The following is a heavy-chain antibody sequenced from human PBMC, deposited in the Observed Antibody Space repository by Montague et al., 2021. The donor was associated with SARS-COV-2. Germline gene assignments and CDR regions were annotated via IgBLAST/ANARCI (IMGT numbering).Heavy chain of an antibody. Sequence: SETLSITCSVSSGSIISSGYYWGWIRQPPGKELEWIGNIYYSGTTYYNPSLQSRGTISVDTSKNHLSLRLSFVTAADTAVYFCARGMIRGVTTPFDYWGQGSQVTVSS. CDR2: IYYSGTT. J-gene: IGHJ4*02. CDR3: ARGMIRGVTTPFDY. CDR1: SGSIISSGYY. D-gene: IGHD3-10*01. V-gene: IGHV4-39*02.